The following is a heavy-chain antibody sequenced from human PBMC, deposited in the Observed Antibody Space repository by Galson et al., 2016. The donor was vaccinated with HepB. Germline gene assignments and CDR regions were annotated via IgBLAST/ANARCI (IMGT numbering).Heavy chain of an antibody. V-gene: IGHV4-34*01. CDR1: GGSFTGYY. J-gene: IGHJ4*02. CDR2: IHHGGGT. D-gene: IGHD7-27*01. CDR3: ARGPLGILDY. Sequence: SETLSLTCVLYGGSFTGYYWSWVRQTPGKGLEWIGEIHHGGGTNYNPSVRSRVTISLDTPANQFSLTLTSMTAADTAIYYGARGPLGILDYWGQGIQVTVSS.